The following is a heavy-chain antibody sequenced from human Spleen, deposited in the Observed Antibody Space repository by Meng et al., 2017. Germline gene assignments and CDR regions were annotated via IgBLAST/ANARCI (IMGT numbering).Heavy chain of an antibody. CDR1: GYTFTSYG. CDR2: ISAYSGDT. J-gene: IGHJ4*02. D-gene: IGHD3-16*01. CDR3: ARVPDWAQTYYFDY. V-gene: IGHV1-18*01. Sequence: QVQLVQSEPEVKRPGASVKVSCKASGYTFTSYGINWLRQAPGQGLEWMGRISAYSGDTKYAENLQGRVTMTTDTSTSTAYMELRSLRSDDTAVYYCARVPDWAQTYYFDYWGQGTLVTVSS.